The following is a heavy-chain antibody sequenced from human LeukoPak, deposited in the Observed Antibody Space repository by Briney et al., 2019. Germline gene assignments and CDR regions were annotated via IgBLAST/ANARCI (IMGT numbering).Heavy chain of an antibody. CDR2: ISYDGRKK. CDR1: GFTFSSYV. D-gene: IGHD6-13*01. V-gene: IGHV3-30*01. J-gene: IGHJ5*02. CDR3: ARVGAAGTWSGWFDP. Sequence: PGGSLRLSCAGSGFTFSSYVIHWVRQAPGKGLEWVAVISYDGRKKYYADSVKGRFTISRDNSKNTLDLEMNSLRAEDTAVYYCARVGAAGTWSGWFDPWGQGTLVIVSS.